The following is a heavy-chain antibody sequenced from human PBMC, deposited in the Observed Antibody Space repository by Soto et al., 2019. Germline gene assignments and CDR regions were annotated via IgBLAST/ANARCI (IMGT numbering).Heavy chain of an antibody. Sequence: VQLQESGPGLVKPSETLSLTCTVSGTSISSYYWSWIRQPPGKGLEWIANIHYSGTTNYNPSLASRGTLSVDTSKNQLSLKMTSVTAADRAMYFCARYNSYAIDYWGRGTLVTVSS. D-gene: IGHD2-8*01. CDR1: GTSISSYY. J-gene: IGHJ4*02. V-gene: IGHV4-59*01. CDR3: ARYNSYAIDY. CDR2: IHYSGTT.